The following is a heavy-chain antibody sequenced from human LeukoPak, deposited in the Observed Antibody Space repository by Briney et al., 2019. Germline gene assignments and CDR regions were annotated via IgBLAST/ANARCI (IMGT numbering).Heavy chain of an antibody. Sequence: ASVKVSCKASGYTFTSYGISWVRQASGQGLEWMGWISAYNGNTNYAQKLQGRVTMTTDTSTSTAYMELRSLRSDDTAVYYCARAGGDYSNFNWFDPWGQGTLVTVSS. CDR1: GYTFTSYG. J-gene: IGHJ5*02. CDR2: ISAYNGNT. CDR3: ARAGGDYSNFNWFDP. V-gene: IGHV1-18*01. D-gene: IGHD4-11*01.